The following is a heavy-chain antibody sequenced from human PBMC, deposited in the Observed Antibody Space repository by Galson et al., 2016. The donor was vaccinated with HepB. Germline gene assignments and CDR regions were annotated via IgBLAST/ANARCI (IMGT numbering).Heavy chain of an antibody. CDR2: ISYDGSNK. V-gene: IGHV3-30*04. D-gene: IGHD2-21*02. J-gene: IGHJ4*02. CDR1: GFTFSSYA. CDR3: ARDSFTLGGGDCYPLDY. Sequence: SLRLSCAASGFTFSSYAMHWVRQAPGKGLEWVAVISYDGSNKYYADSVKGRFTISRDNSENTLYLQMNSLRAEDTAVYYCARDSFTLGGGDCYPLDYWGQGTLVTVSS.